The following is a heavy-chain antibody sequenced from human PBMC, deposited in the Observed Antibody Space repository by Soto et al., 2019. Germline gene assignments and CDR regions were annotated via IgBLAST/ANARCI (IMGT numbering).Heavy chain of an antibody. D-gene: IGHD3-10*01. CDR1: GGSISSSSYY. V-gene: IGHV4-39*01. CDR3: ATMGNFDF. J-gene: IGHJ4*02. CDR2: IYYSGST. Sequence: SETLSLTCTVSGGSISSSSYYWGWIRQPPGKGLEWIGSIYYSGSTYYNPSLKSRVTISVDTSKNQFSLKLSSVTAADTAVYYCATMGNFDFWGQGTLVTVSS.